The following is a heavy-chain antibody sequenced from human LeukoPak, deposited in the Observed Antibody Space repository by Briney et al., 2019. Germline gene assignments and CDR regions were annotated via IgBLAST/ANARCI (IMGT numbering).Heavy chain of an antibody. CDR1: GGSISSGGYY. Sequence: SETLSLTCTVSGGSISSGGYYWSWIRQHPGKGLEWIGYIYYSGSTYYNPSLKSRVTISVDTSKNQFSLKLSSVTAADTAVYYCARVWTGAFDIWGQGTMVTVSS. CDR2: IYYSGST. V-gene: IGHV4-31*03. CDR3: ARVWTGAFDI. D-gene: IGHD3-3*01. J-gene: IGHJ3*02.